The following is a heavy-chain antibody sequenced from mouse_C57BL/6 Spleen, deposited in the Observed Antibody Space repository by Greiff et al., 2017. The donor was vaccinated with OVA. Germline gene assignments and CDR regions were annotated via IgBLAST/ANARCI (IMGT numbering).Heavy chain of an antibody. V-gene: IGHV1-81*01. CDR2: IYPRSGNT. CDR3: ARLDGAMDY. CDR1: GYTFTSYG. D-gene: IGHD2-3*01. Sequence: QVQLQQSGAELARPGASVKLSCKASGYTFTSYGISWVKQRTGQGLEWIGEIYPRSGNTYYNEKFKGKATLTADKSSSTAYMELRSLTSEDSAVYFCARLDGAMDYWGQGTSVTGSS. J-gene: IGHJ4*01.